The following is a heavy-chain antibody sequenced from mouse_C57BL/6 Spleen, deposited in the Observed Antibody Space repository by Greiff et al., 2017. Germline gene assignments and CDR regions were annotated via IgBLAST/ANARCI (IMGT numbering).Heavy chain of an antibody. CDR1: GYTFTSYW. V-gene: IGHV1-55*01. D-gene: IGHD2-4*01. Sequence: QVQLQQPGAELVKPGASVKMSCKASGYTFTSYWITWVKQRPGQGLEWIGDIYPGSGSTNYKEKFKSKATLTVDTSSSTAYMQLSSLTSEDSAVYYCARWDIYYDYDGDYFDYWGQGTTLTVSS. J-gene: IGHJ2*01. CDR3: ARWDIYYDYDGDYFDY. CDR2: IYPGSGST.